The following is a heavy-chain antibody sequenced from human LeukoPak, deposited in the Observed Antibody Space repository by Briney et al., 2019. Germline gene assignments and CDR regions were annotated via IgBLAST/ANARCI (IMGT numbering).Heavy chain of an antibody. CDR1: GGSFGGYY. J-gene: IGHJ4*02. CDR3: ASPYYGSGSTDY. V-gene: IGHV4-34*01. Sequence: SETLSLTCAVYGGSFGGYYWSWIRQPPGKGLEWIGEINHSGSTNYNPSLKSRVTISVDTSKNQFSLKLSSVTAADTAVYYCASPYYGSGSTDYWGQGTLVTVSS. CDR2: INHSGST. D-gene: IGHD3-10*01.